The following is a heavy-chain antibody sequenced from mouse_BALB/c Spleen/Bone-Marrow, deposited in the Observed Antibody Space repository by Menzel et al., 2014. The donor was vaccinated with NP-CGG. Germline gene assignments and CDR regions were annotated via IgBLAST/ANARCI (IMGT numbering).Heavy chain of an antibody. V-gene: IGHV4-1*02. D-gene: IGHD1-1*01. CDR3: ARLGYYGTMDY. CDR1: GFDFSRYW. Sequence: EVQLVESGGGLVQPGVSLKLSCAASGFDFSRYWMSWVRQAPGKGLEWIGEIDPDSSTINYTPSLKDKFIISRDNAKNTLYLQMSKVRSEDTALYYCARLGYYGTMDYWGQGTSVTVSS. J-gene: IGHJ4*01. CDR2: IDPDSSTI.